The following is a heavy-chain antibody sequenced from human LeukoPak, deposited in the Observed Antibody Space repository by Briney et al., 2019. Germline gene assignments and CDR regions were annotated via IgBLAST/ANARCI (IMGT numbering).Heavy chain of an antibody. CDR2: INHSGST. Sequence: PSETLSLTCAVYGGSFSGYCWSWIRQPPGKGLEWIGEINHSGSTNYNPSLKSRVTISVDTSKNQFSLKLSSVTAADTAVYYCASTLAYYYGSGSYYGMDVWGKGTTVTVSS. CDR3: ASTLAYYYGSGSYYGMDV. V-gene: IGHV4-34*01. J-gene: IGHJ6*04. D-gene: IGHD3-10*01. CDR1: GGSFSGYC.